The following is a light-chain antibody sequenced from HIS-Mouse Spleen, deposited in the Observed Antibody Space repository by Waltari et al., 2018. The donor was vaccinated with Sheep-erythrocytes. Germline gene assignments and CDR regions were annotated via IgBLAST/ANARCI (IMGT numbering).Light chain of an antibody. V-gene: IGLV2-14*01. CDR1: SRAVGGYNY. CDR2: EVS. Sequence: QSALTQPASVSGSPGQSITIYFTGTSRAVGGYNYVSWYQQHPGKAPKLLIYEVSNRPSGVSNRFSGSKSGNTASLTISGLQAEDEADYYCSSYTSSSTYVFGTGTKVTVL. CDR3: SSYTSSSTYV. J-gene: IGLJ1*01.